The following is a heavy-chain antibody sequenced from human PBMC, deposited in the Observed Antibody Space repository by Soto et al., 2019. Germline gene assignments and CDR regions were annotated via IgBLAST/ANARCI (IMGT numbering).Heavy chain of an antibody. CDR3: ARGKAMTTVTHDAFDI. CDR1: GGSISSGGYY. J-gene: IGHJ3*02. Sequence: SETLSLTCTVSGGSISSGGYYWSWIRQHPGKGLKWIGYIDYSRSTYYNPSLKSRVTISVDTSKNQFSLKLSSVTAADTAVYYCARGKAMTTVTHDAFDIWGQGTMVTVSS. CDR2: IDYSRST. D-gene: IGHD4-17*01. V-gene: IGHV4-31*03.